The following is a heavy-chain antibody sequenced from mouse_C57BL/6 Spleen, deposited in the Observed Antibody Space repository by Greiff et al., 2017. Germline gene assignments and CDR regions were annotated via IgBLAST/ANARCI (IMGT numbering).Heavy chain of an antibody. J-gene: IGHJ3*01. CDR2: INPYNGGT. V-gene: IGHV1-19*01. Sequence: EVQVVESGPVLVKPGASVKMSCKASGYTFTDYYMNWVKQSHGKSLEWIGVINPYNGGTSYNQKFKGKATLTVDKSSSPAYMELNRLTSEDSAVYYCARKECYYDSFAYWGQGTLVTVSA. CDR1: GYTFTDYY. D-gene: IGHD1-1*01. CDR3: ARKECYYDSFAY.